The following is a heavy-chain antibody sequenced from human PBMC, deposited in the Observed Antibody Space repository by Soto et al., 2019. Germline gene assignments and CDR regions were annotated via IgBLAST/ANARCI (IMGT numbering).Heavy chain of an antibody. V-gene: IGHV1-18*01. CDR3: ARGRYGDY. CDR1: GYTFTSYG. D-gene: IGHD1-1*01. CDR2: ISAHNGNT. Sequence: QVHLVQSGAEVKKPGASVKVSCKASGYTFTSYGITWVRQAPGQGLEWMGWISAHNGNTDYAQKLQGRVIVTRDTSTSTAYMYLRSLRSDDTAVYYCARGRYGDYWGQGALVTVSS. J-gene: IGHJ4*02.